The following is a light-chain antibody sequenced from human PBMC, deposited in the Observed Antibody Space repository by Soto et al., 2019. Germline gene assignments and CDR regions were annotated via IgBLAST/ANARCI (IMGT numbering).Light chain of an antibody. CDR2: DAS. Sequence: EIVLTQSPATLYLSPGERATLSCGASQSVSSYLAWYQQKPGQAPRLLIYDASNRATGIPARFSVSGSGTDFTLTISRLEPEDFAVYYCQQRSNWTPTFCQGTRLEIK. J-gene: IGKJ5*01. CDR3: QQRSNWTPT. CDR1: QSVSSY. V-gene: IGKV3-11*01.